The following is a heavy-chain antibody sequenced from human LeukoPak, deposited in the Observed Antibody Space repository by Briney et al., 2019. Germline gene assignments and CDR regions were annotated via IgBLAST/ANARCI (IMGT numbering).Heavy chain of an antibody. J-gene: IGHJ6*02. CDR2: ISSSYDYI. V-gene: IGHV3-21*01. D-gene: IGHD3-10*01. CDR1: GFLFRTYG. CDR3: ARAAEGSGSYYKGPPYYYGMDV. Sequence: PGGSLRLSCAASGFLFRTYGMNWVRQPPGKGLEWVSIISSSYDYIFYADSVLGRFTISRDNAKNSLYLQMNSLRAEDTAVYYCARAAEGSGSYYKGPPYYYGMDVWGQGTTVTVSS.